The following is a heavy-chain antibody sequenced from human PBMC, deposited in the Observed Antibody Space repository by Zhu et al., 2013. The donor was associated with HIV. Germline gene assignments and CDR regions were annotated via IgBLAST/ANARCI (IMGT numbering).Heavy chain of an antibody. CDR1: GYTFTSYG. Sequence: QVQLVQSGAEVKKPGASVKVSCKASGYTFTSYGISWVRQAPGQGLEWMGWISAYNGNTNYAQKLQGRVTMTTDTSTSTAYMELSSLRSEDTAVYYCAAPEWLISGGFVSYYYYGMDVWGQGTTVTVSS. J-gene: IGHJ6*02. CDR3: AAPEWLISGGFVSYYYYGMDV. CDR2: ISAYNGNT. V-gene: IGHV1-18*01. D-gene: IGHD3-3*01.